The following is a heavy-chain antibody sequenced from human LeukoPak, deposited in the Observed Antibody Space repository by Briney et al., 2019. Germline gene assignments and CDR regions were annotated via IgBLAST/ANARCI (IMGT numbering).Heavy chain of an antibody. J-gene: IGHJ6*03. V-gene: IGHV4-4*07. CDR2: IYTSGST. D-gene: IGHD3-10*01. CDR3: ARGYGSGGYYLVEFDLMDV. Sequence: SETLSLTCTVSGGSISSYYWSWLRQPAGKGLEWIGRIYTSGSTNYNPSLKSRVTMSVDTSKNQFSLKLSSVTAADTAVYYCARGYGSGGYYLVEFDLMDVWGKGTTVTVSS. CDR1: GGSISSYY.